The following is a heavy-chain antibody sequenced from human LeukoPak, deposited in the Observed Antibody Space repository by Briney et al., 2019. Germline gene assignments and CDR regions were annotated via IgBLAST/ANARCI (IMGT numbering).Heavy chain of an antibody. CDR2: INTYTGNT. J-gene: IGHJ5*02. CDR1: GYTFTSYG. Sequence: GASVKVSCKASGYTFTSYGINWVRQAPGQGLEWMGWINTYTGNTNYAQKLQGRVTMTTDTSTSTAYMELRSLRSDDTAVYYCAGKGGYSRYWFDPWGQGTLVTVSS. V-gene: IGHV1-18*01. CDR3: AGKGGYSRYWFDP. D-gene: IGHD2-15*01.